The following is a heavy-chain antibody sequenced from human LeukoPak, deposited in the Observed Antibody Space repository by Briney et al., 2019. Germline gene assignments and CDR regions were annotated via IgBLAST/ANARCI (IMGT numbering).Heavy chain of an antibody. CDR3: AKVGSGNDYY. D-gene: IGHD5-12*01. V-gene: IGHV3-30*18. CDR1: RFTFSSYA. CDR2: ISNDESNK. Sequence: GGSLRLSCAASRFTFSSYAMSWVRQPPGKGLEWVTVISNDESNKYYADSVKGRFTISRDNSKNMLYLQMNSLRTEDTAVYYCAKVGSGNDYYWGQGTLVTVSS. J-gene: IGHJ4*02.